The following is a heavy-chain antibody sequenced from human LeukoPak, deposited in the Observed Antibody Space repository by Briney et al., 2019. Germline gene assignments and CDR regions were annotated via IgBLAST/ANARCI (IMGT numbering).Heavy chain of an antibody. CDR3: ASQATPIAAAGPIDY. CDR2: IIPILGIA. J-gene: IGHJ4*02. V-gene: IGHV1-69*04. CDR1: GGTFSSYA. D-gene: IGHD6-13*01. Sequence: SVEVSCKASGGTFSSYAISWVRQAPGQGLEWMGRIIPILGIANYAQKFQGRVTITADKSTSTAYMELSSLRSEDTAVYYCASQATPIAAAGPIDYWGQGTLVTVSS.